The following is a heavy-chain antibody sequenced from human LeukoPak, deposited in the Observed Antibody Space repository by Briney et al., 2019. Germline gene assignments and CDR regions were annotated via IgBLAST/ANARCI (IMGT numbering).Heavy chain of an antibody. CDR3: AXXPSGFYYYYYMDV. CDR1: GYTFTSYY. J-gene: IGHJ6*03. CDR2: INPSGGST. V-gene: IGHV1-46*01. D-gene: IGHD6-19*01. Sequence: GASVKVSCKASGYTFTSYYMHWVRQAPGQGLEWMGIINPSGGSTSYAQKFQGRVTMTRDTSTSTVYMELSSLRSEDTAVYYCAXXPSGFYYYYYMDVWGKGTTVTISS.